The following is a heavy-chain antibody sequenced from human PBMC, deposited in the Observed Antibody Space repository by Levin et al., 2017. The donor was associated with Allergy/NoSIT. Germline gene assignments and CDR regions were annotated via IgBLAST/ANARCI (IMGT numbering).Heavy chain of an antibody. Sequence: GGSLRLSCAASGFSFTNAWMSWARQAPGKGLEWVGRIKSTTAGGTVEYATPVKGRFIISRDDSKNTLYLQMNSLKTEDTAVYYCTTYSSSWYYFDYWGQGTLVTVSS. CDR1: GFSFTNAW. V-gene: IGHV3-15*01. D-gene: IGHD6-13*01. CDR2: IKSTTAGGTV. J-gene: IGHJ4*02. CDR3: TTYSSSWYYFDY.